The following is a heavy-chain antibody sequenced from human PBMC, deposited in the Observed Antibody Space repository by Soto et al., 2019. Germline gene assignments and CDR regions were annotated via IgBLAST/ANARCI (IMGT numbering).Heavy chain of an antibody. V-gene: IGHV5-51*01. D-gene: IGHD1-26*01. CDR2: IYPGDSDT. Sequence: GESLKISCKGSGYSFTSYWIGWVRQMPGKGLEWMGIIYPGDSDTRYSPSFQGQVTISADKSISTAYLQWSSLKASDTAMYYCARHRPPGWELLGGYYYYYGMDVWGQGTTVTVSS. J-gene: IGHJ6*02. CDR3: ARHRPPGWELLGGYYYYYGMDV. CDR1: GYSFTSYW.